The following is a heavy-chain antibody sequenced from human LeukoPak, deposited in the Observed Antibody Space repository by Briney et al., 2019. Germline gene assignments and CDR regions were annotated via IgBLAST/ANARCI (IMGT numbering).Heavy chain of an antibody. J-gene: IGHJ4*02. CDR2: ISGSGGST. D-gene: IGHD5-12*01. Sequence: GGSLRLSCAASGFTFSGYAMSWVRQAPGKGLEWVSAISGSGGSTYYADSVKGRFTISRDNAKNSLYLQMNSLRAEDTAVYYCARDGYSGYDLGGGSDYWGQGTLVTVSS. CDR3: ARDGYSGYDLGGGSDY. V-gene: IGHV3-23*01. CDR1: GFTFSGYA.